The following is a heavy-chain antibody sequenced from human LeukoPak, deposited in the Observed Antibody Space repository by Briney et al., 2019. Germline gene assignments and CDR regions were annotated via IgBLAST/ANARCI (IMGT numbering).Heavy chain of an antibody. V-gene: IGHV4-34*01. J-gene: IGHJ4*02. D-gene: IGHD4-17*01. CDR3: ARMTTGHDY. CDR2: VNHSGYT. CDR1: GTSFTSYY. Sequence: SETLSLTCGVSGTSFTSYYWSWIRQTPGKGLEWIGEVNHSGYTNMNPSLKSRVTISVDTSKNQFSLMMTSVTAADTAVYFCARMTTGHDYWGQGTLVTFSS.